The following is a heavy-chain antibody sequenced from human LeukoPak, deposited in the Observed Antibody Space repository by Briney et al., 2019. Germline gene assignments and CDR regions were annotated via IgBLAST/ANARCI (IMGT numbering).Heavy chain of an antibody. Sequence: PSETLSLTCTVSGGSVSSGSYYWGWIRQPPGKRLEWIGSIYYSGNTYYNPSLKSRVTISIDTSKNQFSLNLNSVTAADTALYSCARQFPTYYYGSGSSTPVDYWGQGTLVTVSS. J-gene: IGHJ4*02. CDR3: ARQFPTYYYGSGSSTPVDY. CDR1: GGSVSSGSYY. D-gene: IGHD3-10*01. V-gene: IGHV4-39*01. CDR2: IYYSGNT.